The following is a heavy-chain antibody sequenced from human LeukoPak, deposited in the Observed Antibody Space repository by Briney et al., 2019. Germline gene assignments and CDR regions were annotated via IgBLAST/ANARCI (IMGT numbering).Heavy chain of an antibody. Sequence: SETLSITCAVYGGSFSGYYWSWIRQPPGKGLEWIGEINHSGSTNYNPSLRSRVTISVDTSKNQFSLKLSSVTAADTAVYYCARGSGGYSGYDYVDYWGQGTLVTVSS. D-gene: IGHD5-12*01. CDR2: INHSGST. J-gene: IGHJ4*02. V-gene: IGHV4-34*01. CDR1: GGSFSGYY. CDR3: ARGSGGYSGYDYVDY.